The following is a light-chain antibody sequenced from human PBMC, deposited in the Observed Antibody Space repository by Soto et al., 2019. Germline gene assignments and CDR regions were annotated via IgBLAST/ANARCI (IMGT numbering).Light chain of an antibody. V-gene: IGKV3-11*01. CDR1: QSVSSY. J-gene: IGKJ3*01. CDR2: EAS. Sequence: EVVLTQSPVTLSLSPGERATLSCRASQSVSSYLAWYQQKPSQAPRLVIYEASKRATGIPARFSGSGSGTDFTLTITNLEPEDFAVYFCQQWSRWPRETFGPGTTVDIK. CDR3: QQWSRWPRET.